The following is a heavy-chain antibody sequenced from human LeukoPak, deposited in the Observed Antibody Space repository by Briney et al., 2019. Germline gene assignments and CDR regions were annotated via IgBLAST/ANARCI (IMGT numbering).Heavy chain of an antibody. CDR3: ARNTSSSPWFDP. CDR1: GGSVSSPNPY. CDR2: VYYIGTT. J-gene: IGHJ5*02. V-gene: IGHV4-61*01. D-gene: IGHD6-6*01. Sequence: PSETLSLTCIVSGGSVSSPNPYWSWIWQPPGKRLEWIGNVYYIGTTTYNSSLQSRATISIDTSKNQFSLEVTSVTAADTAVYYCARNTSSSPWFDPWGQGTLVTVSS.